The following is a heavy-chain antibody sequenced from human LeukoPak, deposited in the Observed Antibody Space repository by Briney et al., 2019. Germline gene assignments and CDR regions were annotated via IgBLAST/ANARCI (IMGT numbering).Heavy chain of an antibody. D-gene: IGHD3-10*01. CDR1: GFTFSSYE. V-gene: IGHV4-39*01. CDR2: INYSGNT. J-gene: IGHJ5*02. CDR3: ARQKWITMVRGVINWFDP. Sequence: GSLRLSCAASGFTFSSYEMNWVRQAPGKGLEWIGSINYSGNTYYNPSLKSRVTISVDTSKSQFFLKLSSVTAADTAVYYCARQKWITMVRGVINWFDPWGQGTLVTVSS.